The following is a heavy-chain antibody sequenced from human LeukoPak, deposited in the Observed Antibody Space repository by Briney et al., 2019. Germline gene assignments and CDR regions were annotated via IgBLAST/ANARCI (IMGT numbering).Heavy chain of an antibody. V-gene: IGHV3-20*04. D-gene: IGHD3-10*01. Sequence: GGSLRLSCAASGFTFDDYGVSWVRQAPGKGLEWVSAINWNGGSTGYGDSVKGRFTISRDNAKNSLYLQMNSLRAEDTAVYYCARNVLLWFGELSHFDYWGQGTLVTVSS. CDR2: INWNGGST. CDR3: ARNVLLWFGELSHFDY. J-gene: IGHJ4*02. CDR1: GFTFDDYG.